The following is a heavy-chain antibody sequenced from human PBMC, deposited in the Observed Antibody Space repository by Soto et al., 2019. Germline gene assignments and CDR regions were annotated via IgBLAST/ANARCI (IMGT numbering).Heavy chain of an antibody. CDR3: SRGDDGGSMWAGGYLDS. V-gene: IGHV3-64*02. D-gene: IGHD2-15*01. CDR2: LSSDGGNT. CDR1: GFIFSNYA. Sequence: EVQLVESGEGLVQPGGSLTLSCAASGFIFSNYAMHWVRQAPGKGLQYVSGLSSDGGNTYYADTVKGRFTFSRDKFKNAEYLVMGVLRAKDTAMYDCSRGDDGGSMWAGGYLDSWGQGTLVTVSS. J-gene: IGHJ4*02.